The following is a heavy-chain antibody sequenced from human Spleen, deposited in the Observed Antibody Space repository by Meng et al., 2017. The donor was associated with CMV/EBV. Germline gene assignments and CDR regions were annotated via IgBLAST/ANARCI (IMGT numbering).Heavy chain of an antibody. D-gene: IGHD3-22*01. CDR3: TKDGDDSSAFYRLPPRDY. Sequence: GESLKISCVVSGFTFNNYAMSWVRQAPGKGLEWVSAISGTTGTPYYADSVKGRFTVSRDNSKNTLYLQMTSLKTEDTAVYYCTKDGDDSSAFYRLPPRDYWGQGTLVTVSS. V-gene: IGHV3-23*01. J-gene: IGHJ4*02. CDR2: ISGTTGTP. CDR1: GFTFNNYA.